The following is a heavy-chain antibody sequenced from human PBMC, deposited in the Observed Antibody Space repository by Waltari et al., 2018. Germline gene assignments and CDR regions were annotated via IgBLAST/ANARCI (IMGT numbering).Heavy chain of an antibody. CDR2: IRSKTYGGTT. D-gene: IGHD3-10*01. Sequence: EVQVKASGVGQVQPGRSLRLSCTGSGFTFGEFGLNWVRQAPGKGLEWVGFIRSKTYGGTTEYAASVRGRFIISRDDSKGIAYLEMNSLKPEDTGIYYCSRGPLWFGEANFDYWGQGTLVTVSS. CDR1: GFTFGEFG. V-gene: IGHV3-49*04. CDR3: SRGPLWFGEANFDY. J-gene: IGHJ4*02.